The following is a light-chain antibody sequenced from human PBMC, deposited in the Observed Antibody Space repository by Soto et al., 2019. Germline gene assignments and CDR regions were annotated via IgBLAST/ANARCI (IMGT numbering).Light chain of an antibody. CDR1: QSISSY. J-gene: IGKJ3*01. CDR2: HAS. Sequence: EIVFTQSPATLSLSPGERATLSCRASQSISSYLAWYQQKPGQAPSLLIYHASNRATGIPARFSGSGSGTDFTLTISSLEPEDFAVYYCQQRSNWPLFTFGPGTKVDIK. V-gene: IGKV3-11*01. CDR3: QQRSNWPLFT.